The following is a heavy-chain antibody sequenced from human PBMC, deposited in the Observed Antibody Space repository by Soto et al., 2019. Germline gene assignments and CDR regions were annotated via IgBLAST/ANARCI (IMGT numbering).Heavy chain of an antibody. CDR2: IKQDGSET. J-gene: IGHJ4*02. CDR1: GFTFSTFW. D-gene: IGHD3-3*01. V-gene: IGHV3-7*03. CDR3: ARNPGPFWDLWRAYHGYYFDY. Sequence: GSLRLSSGPSGFTFSTFWMSWVRQAPGKGLEWVANIKQDGSETCYVDSVKGRFTISRDNAKNLLFLQMNDLRAEDTAFYYCARNPGPFWDLWRAYHGYYFDYWGRGALVTVSS.